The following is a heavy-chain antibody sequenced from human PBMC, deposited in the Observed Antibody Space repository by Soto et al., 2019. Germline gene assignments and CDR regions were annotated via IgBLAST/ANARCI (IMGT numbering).Heavy chain of an antibody. CDR2: IYPPDSSA. CDR1: GYTFSNYR. D-gene: IGHD1-1*01. CDR3: ARHSSTSVRAPLEF. J-gene: IGHJ4*02. V-gene: IGHV5-51*01. Sequence: GESLKISCKASGYTFSNYRIAWVRQRPGRGLEYMGFIYPPDSSATYSPSFPGHVIMSVDRSIRTAFLQWNSLEASDTAIYHCARHSSTSVRAPLEFWGPGTLVTVSS.